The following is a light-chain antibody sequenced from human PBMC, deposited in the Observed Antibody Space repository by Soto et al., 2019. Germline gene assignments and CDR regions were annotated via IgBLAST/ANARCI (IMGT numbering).Light chain of an antibody. CDR2: GNG. J-gene: IGLJ3*02. Sequence: QTVVTQPPSVSGAPGQKVTISCTGTSSNFGAGYDVQWYQQLAGAAPKFLISGNGNRPSGVPDRFSGSKSGTSASLAITGLQAEDEADYYCQSYDTSLSAWVFGGGTKVTVL. CDR3: QSYDTSLSAWV. V-gene: IGLV1-40*01. CDR1: SSNFGAGYD.